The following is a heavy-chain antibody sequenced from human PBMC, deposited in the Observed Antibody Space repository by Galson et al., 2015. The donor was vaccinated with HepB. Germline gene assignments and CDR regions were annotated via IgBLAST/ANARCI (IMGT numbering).Heavy chain of an antibody. CDR2: ISSSSSTI. CDR1: GFTFSSYS. Sequence: SLRLSCAASGFTFSSYSMNWVRQAPGKGLEWVSYISSSSSTIYYADSVKGRFTISRDNAKNSLYLQMNSLRAEDTAVYYCARKGYSSGWLAENYYYGMDVWGQGTTVTVSS. J-gene: IGHJ6*02. D-gene: IGHD6-19*01. CDR3: ARKGYSSGWLAENYYYGMDV. V-gene: IGHV3-48*01.